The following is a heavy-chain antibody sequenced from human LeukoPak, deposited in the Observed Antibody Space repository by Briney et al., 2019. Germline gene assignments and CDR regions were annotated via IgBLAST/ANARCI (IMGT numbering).Heavy chain of an antibody. D-gene: IGHD3-22*01. J-gene: IGHJ6*03. Sequence: SETLSLTCSVSGGSIRSSDDYWGFVRQTPGKGLEWMGSIYYTGSSHYNPSLKSRATISVDTSKNQFSLKLTSVTAADTAVYYCTRAASSGPLFTYHMDVWGKGTTVTVSS. CDR2: IYYTGSS. CDR3: TRAASSGPLFTYHMDV. V-gene: IGHV4-39*07. CDR1: GGSIRSSDDY.